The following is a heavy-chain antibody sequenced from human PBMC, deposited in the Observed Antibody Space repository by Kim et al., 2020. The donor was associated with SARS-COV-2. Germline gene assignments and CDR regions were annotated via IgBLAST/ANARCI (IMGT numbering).Heavy chain of an antibody. Sequence: GGSLRLSCAASGFTFSSYAMHWVRQAPGKGLEWVAVISYDGSNKYYADSVKGRFTISRDNSKNTLYLQMNSLRAEDTAVYYCARDLRGGYVNYFDYWGQGTLVTVSS. CDR1: GFTFSSYA. CDR2: ISYDGSNK. D-gene: IGHD5-12*01. CDR3: ARDLRGGYVNYFDY. J-gene: IGHJ4*02. V-gene: IGHV3-30*04.